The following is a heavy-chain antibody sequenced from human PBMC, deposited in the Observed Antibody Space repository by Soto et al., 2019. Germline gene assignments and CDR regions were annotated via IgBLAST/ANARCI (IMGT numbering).Heavy chain of an antibody. CDR3: ARYAPVVRGVIYYCYGMDV. J-gene: IGHJ6*02. CDR2: ISAYNGNT. D-gene: IGHD3-10*01. CDR1: GYTFTSYG. V-gene: IGHV1-18*01. Sequence: QVQLVQSGAEVKKPGASVKVSCKASGYTFTSYGISWVRQAPGQGLEWMGWISAYNGNTNYAQKLQGRVTMTTDTXXIXSXXELTRLRCDDTAVYYCARYAPVVRGVIYYCYGMDVWGQGTTVTGSS.